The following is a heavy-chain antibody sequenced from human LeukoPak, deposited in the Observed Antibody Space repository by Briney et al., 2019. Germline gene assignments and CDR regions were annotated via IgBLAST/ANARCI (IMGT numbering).Heavy chain of an antibody. Sequence: PGGSLRLSCAASGFTFSSYSMNWVRQAPGKGLEWVSAISGSGGSTYYADSVKGRFTISRDNSKNTLYLQMNSLRAEDTAVYYCAKGWSLHDAFDIWGQGTMVTVSS. CDR3: AKGWSLHDAFDI. D-gene: IGHD1-1*01. CDR2: ISGSGGST. CDR1: GFTFSSYS. J-gene: IGHJ3*02. V-gene: IGHV3-23*01.